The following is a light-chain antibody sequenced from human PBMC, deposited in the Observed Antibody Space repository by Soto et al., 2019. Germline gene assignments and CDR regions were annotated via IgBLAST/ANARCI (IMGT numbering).Light chain of an antibody. CDR3: QQYYSYPPRT. V-gene: IGKV1-8*01. J-gene: IGKJ1*01. Sequence: AVGMIQSPSSLSASTGDRVTITCRASQGISSYLAWYQQKPGKAPKLLIYAASTLQSGVPSRFSGSGSGTDFTLTISCLQSEDFATYYCQQYYSYPPRTFGQGTKVDIK. CDR2: AAS. CDR1: QGISSY.